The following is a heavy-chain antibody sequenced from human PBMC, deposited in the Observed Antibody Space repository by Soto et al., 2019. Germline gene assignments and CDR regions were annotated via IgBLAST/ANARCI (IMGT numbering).Heavy chain of an antibody. J-gene: IGHJ3*02. CDR2: IYYSGST. V-gene: IGHV4-39*01. CDR1: GGSISSSSYY. CDR3: ARSSPKFYSSSDDAFDI. D-gene: IGHD6-13*01. Sequence: SETLSLTCTVSGGSISSSSYYWGWIRQPPGKGLEWIGSIYYSGSTYYNPSLKSRVTISVDTSKNQFSLKLSSVTAADTAVYYCARSSPKFYSSSDDAFDIWGQGTMVTVSS.